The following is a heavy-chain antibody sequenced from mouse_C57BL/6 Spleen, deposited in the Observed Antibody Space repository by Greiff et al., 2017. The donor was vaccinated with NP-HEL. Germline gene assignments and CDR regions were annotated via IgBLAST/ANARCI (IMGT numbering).Heavy chain of an antibody. CDR3: AKGIQFITTVVFDY. D-gene: IGHD1-1*01. V-gene: IGHV1-52*01. CDR1: GYTFTSYW. CDR2: IDPSDSET. Sequence: QVQLQQPGAELVRPGSSVKLSCKASGYTFTSYWMHWVKQRPIQGLEWIGNIDPSDSETHYNQKFKDKATLTVDKSSSTAYMQLSSLTSEDSAVYYCAKGIQFITTVVFDYWGQGTTLTVSS. J-gene: IGHJ2*01.